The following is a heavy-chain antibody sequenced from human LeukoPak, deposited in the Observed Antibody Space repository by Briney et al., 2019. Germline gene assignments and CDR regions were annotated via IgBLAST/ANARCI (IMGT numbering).Heavy chain of an antibody. J-gene: IGHJ4*02. V-gene: IGHV4-34*01. D-gene: IGHD1-1*01. CDR1: GGSFSGYY. CDR3: ARYSFPAWRSFDY. CDR2: INRSGST. Sequence: PSETLSLTCAVYGGSFSGYYWIWIRQPPGKGLEWIGEINRSGSTTYNPSLKSRVTISLGTSKNQFSLKLSSVTAADTAVYYCARYSFPAWRSFDYWGQGTLVSVSP.